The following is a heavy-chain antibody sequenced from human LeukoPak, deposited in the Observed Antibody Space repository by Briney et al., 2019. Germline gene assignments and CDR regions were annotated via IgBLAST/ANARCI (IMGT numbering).Heavy chain of an antibody. CDR1: GGSISSGGHY. D-gene: IGHD2-15*01. CDR2: IYYSGST. CDR3: ARDLVV. Sequence: PSETLSLTCSVSGGSISSGGHYWSWIRQHPGQGLEWIGYIYYSGSTYYNPSLKSRVNISMDTSKNQFSLKVNSVTAADTAVYYCARDLVVWGQGTLVTVSS. J-gene: IGHJ4*02. V-gene: IGHV4-31*03.